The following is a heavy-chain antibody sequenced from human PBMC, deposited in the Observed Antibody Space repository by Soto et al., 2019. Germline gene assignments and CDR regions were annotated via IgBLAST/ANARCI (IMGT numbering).Heavy chain of an antibody. Sequence: SLRLSCAASGFTFSSYGMHWVRQAPGKGLEWVAVIWYDGSNKYYADSVKGRFTISRDNSKNTLYLQMNSLRAEDTAVYYCARDSDYYYSSGYYLPFDYWGQGTLVTVSS. CDR3: ARDSDYYYSSGYYLPFDY. CDR2: IWYDGSNK. V-gene: IGHV3-33*01. J-gene: IGHJ4*02. CDR1: GFTFSSYG. D-gene: IGHD3-22*01.